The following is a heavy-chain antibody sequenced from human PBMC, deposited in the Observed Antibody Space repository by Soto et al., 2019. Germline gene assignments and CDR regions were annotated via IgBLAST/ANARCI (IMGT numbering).Heavy chain of an antibody. CDR2: INAGNGNT. V-gene: IGHV1-3*01. D-gene: IGHD3-22*01. J-gene: IGHJ4*02. CDR1: GYTFTSYA. Sequence: ASVKVSCKASGYTFTSYAMHWVRQAPGQRLEWMGWINAGNGNTKYSQKFQGRVTITRDTSASTAYMELSSLRSEDTAVYYCASEGGHYYDSSGYSFDYWGQGTLVTVS. CDR3: ASEGGHYYDSSGYSFDY.